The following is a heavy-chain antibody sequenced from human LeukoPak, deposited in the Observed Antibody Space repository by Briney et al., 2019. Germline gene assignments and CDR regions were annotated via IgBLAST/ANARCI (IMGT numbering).Heavy chain of an antibody. CDR3: ARRESHSYAENWYFDL. V-gene: IGHV4-59*01. J-gene: IGHJ2*01. CDR1: GGSISDYY. CDR2: VHSNGDT. Sequence: PSETLSLTCIISGGSISDYYWGWIRQPPGKGLEWIGYVHSNGDTDYNPSLRSRLTILLDTSKKDFSLKVSSVTAADTGVYYCARRESHSYAENWYFDLWGRGTLVTVSS. D-gene: IGHD5-18*01.